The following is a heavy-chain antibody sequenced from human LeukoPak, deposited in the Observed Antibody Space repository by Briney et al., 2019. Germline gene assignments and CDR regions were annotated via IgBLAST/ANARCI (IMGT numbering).Heavy chain of an antibody. J-gene: IGHJ4*02. D-gene: IGHD3-10*01. CDR1: GYTFTGYY. CDR3: ARGPYVLLWFGEAVY. Sequence: ASVKVSCKASGYTFTGYYMHWVRQAPGQGLEWIGRIHPNSGGTNYAQKFQGRVTMTRETSISTAYMELSRLRSDDTAVYYCARGPYVLLWFGEAVYWGQGTLVTVSS. CDR2: IHPNSGGT. V-gene: IGHV1-2*06.